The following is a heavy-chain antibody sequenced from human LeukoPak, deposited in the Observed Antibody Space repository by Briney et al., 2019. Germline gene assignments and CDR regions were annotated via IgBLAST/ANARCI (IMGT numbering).Heavy chain of an antibody. CDR2: IYTSGST. CDR1: GGSISSYY. CDR3: ARDEMWEYSSGWYSDY. D-gene: IGHD6-19*01. Sequence: SETLSLTCTVSGGSISSYYWSWIRQPAGKGLEWIGRIYTSGSTNYHPSLKSRVTMSVDTSKNQFSLKLSSVTAADTAVYYCARDEMWEYSSGWYSDYWGQGTLVTVSS. V-gene: IGHV4-4*07. J-gene: IGHJ4*02.